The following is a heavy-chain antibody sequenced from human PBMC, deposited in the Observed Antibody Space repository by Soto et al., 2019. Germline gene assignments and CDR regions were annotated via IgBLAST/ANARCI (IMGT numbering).Heavy chain of an antibody. Sequence: QVQLVQSGAEVKKPGASVKVSCKASGYTFTSYYMHWVRQAPGQGLEWMGIINPSGGSTSYAQKFQGGVTMTRDTSTRTGYMELSSLRSEDTAVYYWAGDEGRPGGYGPGDGMDVWGQGTTVTVSS. D-gene: IGHD5-12*01. J-gene: IGHJ6*02. CDR3: AGDEGRPGGYGPGDGMDV. V-gene: IGHV1-46*01. CDR1: GYTFTSYY. CDR2: INPSGGST.